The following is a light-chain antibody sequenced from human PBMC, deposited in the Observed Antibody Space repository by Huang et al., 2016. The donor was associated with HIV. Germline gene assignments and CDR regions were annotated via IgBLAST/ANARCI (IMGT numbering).Light chain of an antibody. Sequence: EIVLTQSPGTLSLSPGERATLSCRASQSVSSSYLAWYQKKPGQAPRLLIYGASSRATGIPDRLSGSGAGTDFTLTISRLEPEDFAVYYCQQYGSSAWTFGQGTKVEIK. J-gene: IGKJ1*01. CDR3: QQYGSSAWT. V-gene: IGKV3-20*01. CDR2: GAS. CDR1: QSVSSSY.